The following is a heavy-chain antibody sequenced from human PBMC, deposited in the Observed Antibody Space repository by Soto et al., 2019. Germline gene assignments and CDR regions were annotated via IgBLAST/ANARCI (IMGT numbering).Heavy chain of an antibody. V-gene: IGHV4-30-2*01. J-gene: IGHJ4*02. CDR3: AREMTTVTTFDY. D-gene: IGHD4-17*01. Sequence: PSETLSLTCAVSGGSISSGGYSWSWIRQPPGKGLECIGYIYHSGSTYYNPSLKSRVTISVDRSKNQFSLKLSSVTAADTAVYYCAREMTTVTTFDYWGQGTRVTVSS. CDR2: IYHSGST. CDR1: GGSISSGGYS.